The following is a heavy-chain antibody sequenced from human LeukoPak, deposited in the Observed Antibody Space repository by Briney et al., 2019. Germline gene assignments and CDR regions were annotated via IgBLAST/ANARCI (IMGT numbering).Heavy chain of an antibody. D-gene: IGHD2-2*01. CDR2: IYYSGST. CDR1: GGSISSSSYY. Sequence: SETLSLTCTVSGGSISSSSYYWGWIRQPPGKGLEWIGSIYYSGSTNYNPSLKSRVTISVDTSKNQFSLKLSSVTAADTAVYYCARSYARTPYDYWGQGTLVTVSS. V-gene: IGHV4-39*07. J-gene: IGHJ4*02. CDR3: ARSYARTPYDY.